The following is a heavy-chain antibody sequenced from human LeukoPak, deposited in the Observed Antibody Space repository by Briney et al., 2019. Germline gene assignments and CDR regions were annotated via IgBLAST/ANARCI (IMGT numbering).Heavy chain of an antibody. CDR3: ARGTGFGVVILYYYGMDV. J-gene: IGHJ6*02. CDR1: GYTFTSYD. Sequence: GASVKVSCKASGYTFTSYDINWVRQATGQGLEWMGWMNPNSGNTGYAQKFQGRVTMTRNNSISTAYMELSSLRSEDTAVYYCARGTGFGVVILYYYGMDVWGQGTTVTVSS. CDR2: MNPNSGNT. V-gene: IGHV1-8*01. D-gene: IGHD3-3*01.